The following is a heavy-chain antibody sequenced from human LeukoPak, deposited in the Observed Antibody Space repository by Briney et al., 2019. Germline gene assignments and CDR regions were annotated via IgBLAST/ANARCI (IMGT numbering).Heavy chain of an antibody. CDR3: AKVPGDHIGSGRSGY. Sequence: PGGSLRPSCAASGFTFSSYGMHWVRQDPGKGLEWVAVIWYDGSNKYYADSVKGRFTISRDNSKNTLYLQMNRLRAEDTAIYYCAKVPGDHIGSGRSGYWGQGTLVTVSS. D-gene: IGHD3-10*01. CDR1: GFTFSSYG. V-gene: IGHV3-33*06. CDR2: IWYDGSNK. J-gene: IGHJ4*02.